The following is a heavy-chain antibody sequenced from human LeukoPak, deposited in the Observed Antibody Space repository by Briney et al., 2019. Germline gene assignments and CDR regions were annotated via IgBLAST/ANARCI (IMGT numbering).Heavy chain of an antibody. V-gene: IGHV4-34*01. CDR1: RFTFSSYW. D-gene: IGHD4-17*01. J-gene: IGHJ5*02. CDR2: IDVTGGT. Sequence: PGGSLRLSCAASRFTFSSYWMSWVRQPPGKGLEWIGEIDVTGGTNYSPSLKSRATVSLDTSKNHFSLNLTSVTAADTAVYYCARACTVTTCCWFGPWGQGTLVTVSS. CDR3: ARACTVTTCCWFGP.